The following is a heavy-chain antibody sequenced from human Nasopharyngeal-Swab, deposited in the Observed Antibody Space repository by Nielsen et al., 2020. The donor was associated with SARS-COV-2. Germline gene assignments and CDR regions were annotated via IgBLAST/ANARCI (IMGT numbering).Heavy chain of an antibody. CDR3: AKDQGSGWYHDAFDI. D-gene: IGHD6-19*01. CDR2: ISGSGGST. Sequence: GEALKISCAASGFTFSSYAMSWVRQAPGKGLEWVSAISGSGGSTYYADSVKGRFTISRDNSKNTLYLQMNSLRAEDTAVYYCAKDQGSGWYHDAFDIWGQGTMVT. V-gene: IGHV3-23*01. CDR1: GFTFSSYA. J-gene: IGHJ3*02.